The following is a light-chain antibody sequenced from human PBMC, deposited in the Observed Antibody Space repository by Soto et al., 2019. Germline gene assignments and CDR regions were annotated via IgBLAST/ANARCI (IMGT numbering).Light chain of an antibody. J-gene: IGKJ1*01. Sequence: IPMTQSPSALSASVGDTVTITCRASQTILNSLAWYQHKPGKAPKLLIYQTSTLESGVPSRFSGSGSGTEFTLTISSLQPDDSATYYGQQYNSYWTFGQGTKVEIK. CDR2: QTS. CDR3: QQYNSYWT. CDR1: QTILNS. V-gene: IGKV1-5*03.